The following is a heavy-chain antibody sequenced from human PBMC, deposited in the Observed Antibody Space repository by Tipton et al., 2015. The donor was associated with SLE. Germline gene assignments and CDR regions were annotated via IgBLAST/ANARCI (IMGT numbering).Heavy chain of an antibody. V-gene: IGHV5-51*01. D-gene: IGHD3-22*01. J-gene: IGHJ3*02. CDR1: GYRFTTYW. CDR3: ARPDYYDSGGYAFDI. Sequence: VQLVQSGAEVKKPGESLKISCKGSGYRFTTYWIAWVRQMPGKGLDWMGIIYPGDSDIRYSPSFQGQATISADKSISTAYLQWSGLKASDTAMYYCARPDYYDSGGYAFDIWGQGTMVTVSS. CDR2: IYPGDSDI.